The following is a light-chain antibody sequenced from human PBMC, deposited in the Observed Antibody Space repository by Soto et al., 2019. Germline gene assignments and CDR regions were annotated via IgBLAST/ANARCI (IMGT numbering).Light chain of an antibody. CDR3: QQYVTSAIT. Sequence: EIVLTQSPGTPSLSPGERATLSCRASQSVSSRLAWYQQKPGQAPRLLISGASSRATGIPDRFSGSGSGTDFTHTISRLEPEDFALYYCQQYVTSAITFGQGTRLEIK. CDR2: GAS. J-gene: IGKJ5*01. V-gene: IGKV3-20*01. CDR1: QSVSSR.